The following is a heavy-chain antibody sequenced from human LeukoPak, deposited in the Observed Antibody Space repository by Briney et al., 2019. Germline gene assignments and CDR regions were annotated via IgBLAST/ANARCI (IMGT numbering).Heavy chain of an antibody. CDR1: GFTFSNYW. CDR3: ARFSPGDYYDILTGYYNAYFDY. V-gene: IGHV3-7*01. D-gene: IGHD3-9*01. J-gene: IGHJ4*02. Sequence: GGSLRLSCAASGFTFSNYWMSWVRQAPGKGLEWVANIKQDGSEKYYVDSVKGRFIISRDNAKKLLYLQMNSQRAEDTAVYYCARFSPGDYYDILTGYYNAYFDYWGQGTLVTVSS. CDR2: IKQDGSEK.